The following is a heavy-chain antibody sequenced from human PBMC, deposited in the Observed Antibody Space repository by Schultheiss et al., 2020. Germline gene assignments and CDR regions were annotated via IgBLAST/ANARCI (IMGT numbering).Heavy chain of an antibody. D-gene: IGHD6-19*01. CDR2: INPNSGGT. CDR3: ARSPRAVAVPFDY. J-gene: IGHJ4*02. V-gene: IGHV1-2*06. CDR1: GYTFTGYY. Sequence: ASVKVSCKASGYTFTGYYMHWVRQAPGQGLEWMGRINPNSGGTNYAQKFQGRVTMTRDTSISTAYMELSRLRSDDTAVYYCARSPRAVAVPFDYWGQGTLVTVSS.